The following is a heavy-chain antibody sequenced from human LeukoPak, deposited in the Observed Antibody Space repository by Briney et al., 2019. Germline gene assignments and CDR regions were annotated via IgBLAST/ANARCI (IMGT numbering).Heavy chain of an antibody. V-gene: IGHV3-73*01. CDR3: TRHNYDRSGYGAFDI. CDR2: IRSNTNNYAT. Sequence: GGSLRLSCAVSGFTFSGSDIHWVRQASGKGLEWVGHIRSNTNNYATADAASVKGRFTFSRDDSKNTAYIQMNSMKTEDTAVYYCTRHNYDRSGYGAFDIWGQGTMVTVSS. CDR1: GFTFSGSD. J-gene: IGHJ3*02. D-gene: IGHD3-22*01.